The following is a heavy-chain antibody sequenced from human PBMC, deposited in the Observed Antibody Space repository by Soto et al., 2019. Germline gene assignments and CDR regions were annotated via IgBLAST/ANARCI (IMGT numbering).Heavy chain of an antibody. J-gene: IGHJ6*02. CDR3: ASSGGNYYYYYGMDG. CDR2: IVVGSGNT. V-gene: IGHV1-58*01. D-gene: IGHD6-25*01. Sequence: GAAVKVSCRSSGLTFTISVVQWVRQARGQRLEWIGWIVVGSGNTNYAQKFQERVTITRDRSTSTAYMELSSLRSEDTAVYYCASSGGNYYYYYGMDGRGRWTTVTISS. CDR1: GLTFTISV.